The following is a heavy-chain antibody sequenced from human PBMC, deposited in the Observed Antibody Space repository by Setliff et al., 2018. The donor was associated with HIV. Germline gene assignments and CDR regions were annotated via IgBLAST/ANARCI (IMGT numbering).Heavy chain of an antibody. CDR3: AKGDGDIVATIPH. CDR2: ILHDGSYK. D-gene: IGHD5-12*01. J-gene: IGHJ4*02. CDR1: GFTFSRYA. Sequence: SLRLSCAASGFTFSRYAMHWIRQAPGKGLEWVALILHDGSYKYYADSVKGRFIISRDNSENTLCLQMNSLRAEDTAVYYCAKGDGDIVATIPHWGQGTLVTVSS. V-gene: IGHV3-30*04.